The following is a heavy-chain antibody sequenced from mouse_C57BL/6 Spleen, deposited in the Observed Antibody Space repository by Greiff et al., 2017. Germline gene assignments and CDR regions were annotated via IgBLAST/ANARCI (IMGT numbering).Heavy chain of an antibody. D-gene: IGHD2-4*01. CDR2: ISYDGSN. J-gene: IGHJ3*01. Sequence: EVQLQESGPGLVKPSQSLSLTCSVTGYSIPSGYYWNWIRQFPGNKLEWMGYISYDGSNNYNPSLQNRISITRDTSKNQFFLKVNSVTTEDTATYYCARDYYDYDEDWFAYWGQGTLVTVSA. CDR1: GYSIPSGYY. V-gene: IGHV3-6*01. CDR3: ARDYYDYDEDWFAY.